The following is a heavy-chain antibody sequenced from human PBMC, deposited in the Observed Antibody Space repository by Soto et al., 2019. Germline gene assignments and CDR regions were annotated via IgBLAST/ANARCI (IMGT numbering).Heavy chain of an antibody. J-gene: IGHJ6*02. CDR2: IIPIFGTA. CDR1: GGTFSSYA. D-gene: IGHD3-3*01. Sequence: GASVKVSCKASGGTFSSYAISWVRQAPGQGLEWMGGIIPIFGTANYAQKFQGRVTITADESTSTAYMELSSLRSEDTAVYYCATGITIFGVVIPGGYYGMDVWGQGTTVTVSS. V-gene: IGHV1-69*13. CDR3: ATGITIFGVVIPGGYYGMDV.